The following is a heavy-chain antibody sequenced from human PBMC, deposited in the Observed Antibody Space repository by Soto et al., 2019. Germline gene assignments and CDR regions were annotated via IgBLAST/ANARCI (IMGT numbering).Heavy chain of an antibody. CDR2: ISTNGGNT. Sequence: EVQLVESGGGLVQPGGSLRLSCSASGFTFSIYAMHWVRQAPGKGLEYVSSISTNGGNTHYADSVKGRFTISRDNSKNTHYLQMSNLRAEDTAVYYCVKGEYYYDSAAYYPFAIGGQGTLVIVSS. J-gene: IGHJ4*02. V-gene: IGHV3-64D*06. CDR3: VKGEYYYDSAAYYPFAI. CDR1: GFTFSIYA. D-gene: IGHD3-22*01.